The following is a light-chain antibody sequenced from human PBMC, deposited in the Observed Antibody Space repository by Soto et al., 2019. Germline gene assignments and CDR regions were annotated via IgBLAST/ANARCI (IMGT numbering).Light chain of an antibody. CDR3: QQYNSYSSWT. CDR1: QSLNSL. Sequence: DIQMTQSPSTLSASVGDRVTITCRASQSLNSLLAWYQQKPGRAPKLLIYDASTLESGVPSRFSGSGSGTEFTLTISSLQTDDFATYYCQQYNSYSSWTFGQGTKVESK. J-gene: IGKJ1*01. V-gene: IGKV1-5*01. CDR2: DAS.